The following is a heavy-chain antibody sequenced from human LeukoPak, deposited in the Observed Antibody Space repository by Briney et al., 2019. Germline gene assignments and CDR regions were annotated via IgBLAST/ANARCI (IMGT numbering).Heavy chain of an antibody. CDR2: INPSGGST. CDR1: GYTFTSYG. V-gene: IGHV1-46*01. J-gene: IGHJ4*02. Sequence: ASVKVSCKASGYTFTSYGISWVRQAPGQGLEWMGIINPSGGSTSYAQKFQGRVTMTRDTSTSTVYMELSSLRSEDTAVYYCARDLSKNTAMVPFDYWGQGTLVTVSS. CDR3: ARDLSKNTAMVPFDY. D-gene: IGHD5-18*01.